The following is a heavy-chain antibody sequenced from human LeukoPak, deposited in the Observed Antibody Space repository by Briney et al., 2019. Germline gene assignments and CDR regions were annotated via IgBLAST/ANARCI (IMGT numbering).Heavy chain of an antibody. CDR1: GFTFSSYA. J-gene: IGHJ4*02. CDR3: ARVRGNYYDSSGYPDY. V-gene: IGHV3-30-3*01. Sequence: GGSLRLSCAASGFTFSSYAMHWVRQAPGKGLEWVAVISYDGSNKYYADSVKGRFTISRDNSKNTLYLQMNSLRAEDTAVYYCARVRGNYYDSSGYPDYWGQGTLVTVSS. D-gene: IGHD3-22*01. CDR2: ISYDGSNK.